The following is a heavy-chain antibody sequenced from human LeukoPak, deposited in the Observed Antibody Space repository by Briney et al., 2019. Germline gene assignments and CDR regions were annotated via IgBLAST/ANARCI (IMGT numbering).Heavy chain of an antibody. Sequence: SETLSLTCTVSGGSISSYYWSWIRQPPGKGLEWIGEINHSGSTNYNPSLKSRVTISVDTSKNQFSLKLSSVTAADTAVYYCARDLRNYYDSSGGYWGQGTLVTVSS. CDR2: INHSGST. J-gene: IGHJ4*02. D-gene: IGHD3-22*01. CDR1: GGSISSYY. CDR3: ARDLRNYYDSSGGY. V-gene: IGHV4-34*01.